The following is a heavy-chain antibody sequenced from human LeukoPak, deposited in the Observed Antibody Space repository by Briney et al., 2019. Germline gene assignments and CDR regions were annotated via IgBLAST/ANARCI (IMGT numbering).Heavy chain of an antibody. CDR3: ARDLPPNIVVVPAV. CDR1: GFTFSDYY. Sequence: GGSLRLPCAASGFTFSDYYMSWIRQAPGKGLEWVSYISSSGSTIYYADSVKGRFTISRDNAKNSLYLQMNSLRAEDTAVYYCARDLPPNIVVVPAVWGQGTTVTVSS. CDR2: ISSSGSTI. J-gene: IGHJ6*02. D-gene: IGHD2-2*01. V-gene: IGHV3-11*01.